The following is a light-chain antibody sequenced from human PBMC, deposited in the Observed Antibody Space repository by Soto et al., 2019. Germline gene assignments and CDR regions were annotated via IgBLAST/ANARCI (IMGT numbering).Light chain of an antibody. CDR2: GAS. Sequence: DIHMTQSPSSLSASVGDRVTITCRTSQSINSYLNWYQKKPGQAPKLLIYGASTLQSGVPSRFSGSGSETDFTLTISSLQPEDFATYYCQQSSSTPFLGTFGQGTRLDMK. CDR3: QQSSSTPFLGT. V-gene: IGKV1-39*01. CDR1: QSINSY. J-gene: IGKJ5*01.